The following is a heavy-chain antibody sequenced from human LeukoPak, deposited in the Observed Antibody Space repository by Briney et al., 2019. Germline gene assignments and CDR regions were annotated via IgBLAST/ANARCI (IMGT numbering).Heavy chain of an antibody. Sequence: SETLSLTCTVSGGSISSSSYYWAWIRQPPGKGLGWIGSIYYSGSTYYNPSLKSRVTISVDTSKNQFSLKLSSVTAADTAVYYCARRYYDILTGPYYWGQGTLVTVSS. J-gene: IGHJ4*02. CDR2: IYYSGST. V-gene: IGHV4-39*01. D-gene: IGHD3-9*01. CDR1: GGSISSSSYY. CDR3: ARRYYDILTGPYY.